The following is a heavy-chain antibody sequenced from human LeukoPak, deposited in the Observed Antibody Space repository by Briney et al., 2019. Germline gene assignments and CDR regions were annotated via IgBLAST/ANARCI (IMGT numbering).Heavy chain of an antibody. V-gene: IGHV3-53*01. D-gene: IGHD7-27*01. CDR1: GFTVSSNY. J-gene: IGHJ5*02. CDR3: TRNWGSDNWFDP. Sequence: GGSLRLCCAASGFTVSSNYMTWVRQAPGKGLEWVSVIYSGGSTYYADSVKGRFTISRDNSKNTLYLQMNSLRAEDTAVYYCTRNWGSDNWFDPWGQGTLVTVSS. CDR2: IYSGGST.